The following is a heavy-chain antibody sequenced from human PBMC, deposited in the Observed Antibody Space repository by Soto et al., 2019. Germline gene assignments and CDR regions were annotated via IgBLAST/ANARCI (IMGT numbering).Heavy chain of an antibody. V-gene: IGHV4-4*02. CDR1: GGTVASSHW. D-gene: IGHD2-21*02. Sequence: SETLSLTCGVSGGTVASSHWWSWFRQSPGRGLEWIGNVYHTGDTNFNPSLQSRVTFSVDKSNNQFSLRLTSVTAADTAVYFCAREIVTAGGNNYFDPWGPGTLVTVSS. J-gene: IGHJ5*02. CDR3: AREIVTAGGNNYFDP. CDR2: VYHTGDT.